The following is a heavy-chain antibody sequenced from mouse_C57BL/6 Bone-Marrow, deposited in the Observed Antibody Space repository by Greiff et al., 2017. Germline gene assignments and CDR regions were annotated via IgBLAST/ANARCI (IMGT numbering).Heavy chain of an antibody. V-gene: IGHV5-6*01. CDR2: ISSGGSYT. CDR1: GFTFSSYG. CDR3: ARRGDVTMDY. J-gene: IGHJ4*01. Sequence: EVQRVESGGDLVKPGGSLKLSCAASGFTFSSYGMSWVRQTPDKRLEWVGTISSGGSYTYYPDNVKGRFTISIDTAKNTLYLQMSSLKTEDTAMYYCARRGDVTMDYGGQGTSVTVSS.